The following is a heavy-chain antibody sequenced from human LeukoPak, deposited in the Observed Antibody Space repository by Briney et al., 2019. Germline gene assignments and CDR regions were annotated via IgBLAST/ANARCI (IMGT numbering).Heavy chain of an antibody. D-gene: IGHD2-21*01. Sequence: GGSLRLSCAASGFTFSSYAMHWVRQAPGKGLEWVAVISYDGSNKYYADSVKGRFTISRDNSKNTLYLQMNSLRAEDTAVYYCARDVAYYGMDVWGQGTTVTVSS. CDR3: ARDVAYYGMDV. V-gene: IGHV3-30*14. J-gene: IGHJ6*02. CDR2: ISYDGSNK. CDR1: GFTFSSYA.